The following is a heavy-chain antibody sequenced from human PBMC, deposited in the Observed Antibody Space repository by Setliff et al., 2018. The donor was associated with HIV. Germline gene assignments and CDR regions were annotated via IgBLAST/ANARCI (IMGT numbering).Heavy chain of an antibody. V-gene: IGHV3-30*07. CDR2: ISYDASRT. D-gene: IGHD2-15*01. CDR1: GFTFSTFA. J-gene: IGHJ4*02. Sequence: PGGSLRLSCVASGFTFSTFAMHWVRQAPGKGLEWVSVISYDASRTSYADSVKGRFTISRDNSKNTMYLQMNSLRDEDTAVYFCAKDIQCSGGSCKHFDFWGQGTRVTVSS. CDR3: AKDIQCSGGSCKHFDF.